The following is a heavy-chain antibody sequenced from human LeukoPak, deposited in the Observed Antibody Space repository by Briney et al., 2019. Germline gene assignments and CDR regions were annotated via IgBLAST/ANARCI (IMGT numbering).Heavy chain of an antibody. CDR2: ISGSGGST. CDR3: AKDMSYYDSSGYYPGY. V-gene: IGHV3-23*01. CDR1: GFTFSSYA. J-gene: IGHJ4*02. D-gene: IGHD3-22*01. Sequence: PGGSLRLSCAASGFTFSSYAMTWVRQAPGKGLEWVSVISGSGGSTYYADSVKGRFTISRDNSKNTLYLQVNSLRAEDTAVYYCAKDMSYYDSSGYYPGYWGQGTLVTVSS.